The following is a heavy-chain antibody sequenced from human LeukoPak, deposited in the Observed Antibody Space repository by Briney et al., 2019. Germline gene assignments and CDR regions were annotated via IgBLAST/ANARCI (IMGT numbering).Heavy chain of an antibody. D-gene: IGHD5-24*01. V-gene: IGHV1-69*06. CDR2: IIPIFGTA. CDR3: ARERIGGWLQHYYFDY. J-gene: IGHJ4*02. Sequence: SVKVSCKASGGTFSSYAISWVRQAPGQGLEWMGGIIPIFGTANYAQKFQGRVTITADKSTSTAYMELSSLRSEDTAVYYCARERIGGWLQHYYFDYWGQGTLVTVSS. CDR1: GGTFSSYA.